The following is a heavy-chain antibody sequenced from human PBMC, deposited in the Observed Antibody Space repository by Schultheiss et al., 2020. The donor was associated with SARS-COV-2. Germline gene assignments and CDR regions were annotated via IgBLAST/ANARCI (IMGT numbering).Heavy chain of an antibody. D-gene: IGHD1-26*01. V-gene: IGHV3-72*01. J-gene: IGHJ4*02. Sequence: GESLKISCAASGFTFSDHYMDWVRQAPGKGPEWVGRSKNKAESYTTEYAASVRGRFTISRDESLRSLYLQMNSLKTEDTAVYYCARGQGGAFSSFDYWGPGTLVTVSS. CDR1: GFTFSDHY. CDR3: ARGQGGAFSSFDY. CDR2: SKNKAESYTT.